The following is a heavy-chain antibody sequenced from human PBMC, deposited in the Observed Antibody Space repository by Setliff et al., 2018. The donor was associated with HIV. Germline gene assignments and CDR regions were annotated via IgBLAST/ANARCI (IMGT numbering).Heavy chain of an antibody. D-gene: IGHD3-3*02. Sequence: ASVKGSCKSSGYTFSDHYIHWVRQAPGQGLQWMGWINPRSGVTKYAQKFQGRFIMTTDTTINTLYMELERLTSDDTALYYCARDSGTNDHFLSPYYGALDFWGLGTLVTVSS. CDR2: INPRSGVT. CDR1: GYTFSDHY. J-gene: IGHJ4*02. V-gene: IGHV1-2*02. CDR3: ARDSGTNDHFLSPYYGALDF.